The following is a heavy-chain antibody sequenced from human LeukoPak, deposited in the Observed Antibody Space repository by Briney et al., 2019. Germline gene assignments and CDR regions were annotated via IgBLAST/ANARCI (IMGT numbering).Heavy chain of an antibody. CDR1: GFTFSSYG. Sequence: GGSLRLSCAASGFTFSSYGMHWVRQATGKGLEWVAVISYDGSDKYYADSVKGRFTISRDNSKNTLYLQMNSLRAEDTAVYSCAKDAFSSGWELFDYWGQGTLVTVSS. CDR3: AKDAFSSGWELFDY. J-gene: IGHJ4*02. V-gene: IGHV3-30*18. CDR2: ISYDGSDK. D-gene: IGHD6-19*01.